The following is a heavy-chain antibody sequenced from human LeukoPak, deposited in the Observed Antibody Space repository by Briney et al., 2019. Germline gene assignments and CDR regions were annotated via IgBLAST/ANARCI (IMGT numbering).Heavy chain of an antibody. CDR2: ISNSGSTV. CDR1: GFTFSDYY. D-gene: IGHD2-8*01. Sequence: GGSLRLSCAASGFTFSDYYMTWLRQAPGKGLEWLSYISNSGSTVFYSDSVKGRFTVSRDNAKRSLYLQIESLRDDDTAVYHCALGTINKDYYFGMDVWGQGTTVTVSS. CDR3: ALGTINKDYYFGMDV. J-gene: IGHJ6*02. V-gene: IGHV3-11*01.